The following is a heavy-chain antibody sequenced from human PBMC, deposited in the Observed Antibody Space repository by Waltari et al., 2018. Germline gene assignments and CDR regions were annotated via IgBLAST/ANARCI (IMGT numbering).Heavy chain of an antibody. V-gene: IGHV1-2*06. CDR2: INPNSGGT. CDR1: GYTFTGYS. CDR3: ARRQAHYYYGMDV. Sequence: QVQLVQSGAEVKKPGASVKVSCKASGYTFTGYSMPWVRQAPGQGLEWMGRINPNSGGTNYAQKFQGRVTMTRDTSISTAYMELSRLRSDDTAVYYCARRQAHYYYGMDVWGQGTTVTVSS. J-gene: IGHJ6*02.